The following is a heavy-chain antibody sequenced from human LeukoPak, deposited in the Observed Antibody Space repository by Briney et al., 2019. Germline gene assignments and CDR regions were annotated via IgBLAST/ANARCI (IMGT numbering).Heavy chain of an antibody. CDR3: ARAYDVGAPTLDY. Sequence: GGSLRLSCAASGFTFSSYAMHWVRRAPGKGLEWVAVISYDGSNKYYADSVKGRFTISRDNSKNTLYLQMNSLRAEDTAVYYCARAYDVGAPTLDYWGQGTLVTVSS. J-gene: IGHJ4*02. D-gene: IGHD1-26*01. CDR2: ISYDGSNK. CDR1: GFTFSSYA. V-gene: IGHV3-30*01.